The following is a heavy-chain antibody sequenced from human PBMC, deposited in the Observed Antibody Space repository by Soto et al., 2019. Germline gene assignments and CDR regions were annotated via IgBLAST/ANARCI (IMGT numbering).Heavy chain of an antibody. J-gene: IGHJ5*02. V-gene: IGHV4-31*03. CDR2: IYYSGST. CDR3: ARGYCGGDCYSIGWFDP. CDR1: GGSISSGGYY. Sequence: QVQLQESGPGLVKPSQTLSLTCTVSGGSISSGGYYWSWIRQHPGKGLEWIGYIYYSGSTYYNPSLKSRVTIPVDTSKNQFSLKLSPVTAADTAVYYCARGYCGGDCYSIGWFDPWGQGTLVTVSS. D-gene: IGHD2-21*02.